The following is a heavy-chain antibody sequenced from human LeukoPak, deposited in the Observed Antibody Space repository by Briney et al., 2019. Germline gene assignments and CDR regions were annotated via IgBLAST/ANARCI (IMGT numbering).Heavy chain of an antibody. D-gene: IGHD2-2*01. CDR1: GGSFNGSY. CDR2: INHSGST. CDR3: ARGIVVVPAATSNFDY. Sequence: SETLSLTCAVYGGSFNGSYWSWIRQPPGKGLEWIGEINHSGSTNYNPSLKSRVTISVDTSKNQFSLKLSSVTAADTAVYYCARGIVVVPAATSNFDYWGQGTLVTVSS. V-gene: IGHV4-34*01. J-gene: IGHJ4*02.